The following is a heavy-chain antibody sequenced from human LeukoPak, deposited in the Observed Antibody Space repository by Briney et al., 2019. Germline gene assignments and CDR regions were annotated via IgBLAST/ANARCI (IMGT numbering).Heavy chain of an antibody. Sequence: GGSLRLSCAVSGITLSNYGMSWVRQAPGKGLEWVAGISDSGGRTNYADSVKGRVTISRDNPKNTMYLKMNSLRADDTAVYFCSKRGVVIRVILVGFHKEAYYFDSWGQGALVTVSS. CDR2: ISDSGGRT. CDR1: GITLSNYG. D-gene: IGHD3-22*01. CDR3: SKRGVVIRVILVGFHKEAYYFDS. V-gene: IGHV3-23*01. J-gene: IGHJ4*02.